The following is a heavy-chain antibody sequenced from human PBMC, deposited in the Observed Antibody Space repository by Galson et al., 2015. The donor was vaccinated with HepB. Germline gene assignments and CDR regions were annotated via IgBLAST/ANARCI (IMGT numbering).Heavy chain of an antibody. Sequence: SVKVSCKASGYTFTSYYMHWVRQAPGQGLEWMGIINPSGGSRTYAQKLQGRVTMTRDTSTSTVYMELSSLRSEDTAVYYCARDPLGSPGRNYYYGMYVWGQGTTVTVSS. CDR2: INPSGGSR. J-gene: IGHJ6*02. V-gene: IGHV1-46*04. D-gene: IGHD3-10*01. CDR3: ARDPLGSPGRNYYYGMYV. CDR1: GYTFTSYY.